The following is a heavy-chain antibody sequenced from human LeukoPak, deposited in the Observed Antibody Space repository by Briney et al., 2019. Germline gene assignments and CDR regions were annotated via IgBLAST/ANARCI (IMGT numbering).Heavy chain of an antibody. CDR2: ISYDGSNK. CDR3: ARGGISWYYFDY. Sequence: PGGSLRLSCAASGFTFSSYGMHWVRQAPGKGLEWLAVISYDGSNKYYADSVKGRFTISRDNSKNTLYLQMNSLRAEDTAVYFCARGGISWYYFDYWGQGTLVTVSS. V-gene: IGHV3-30*03. D-gene: IGHD6-13*01. CDR1: GFTFSSYG. J-gene: IGHJ4*02.